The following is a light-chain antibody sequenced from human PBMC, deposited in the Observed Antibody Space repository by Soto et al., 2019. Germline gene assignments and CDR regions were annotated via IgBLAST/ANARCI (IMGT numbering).Light chain of an antibody. CDR1: QGIGDT. Sequence: EILLTQSPATLPVSPGETATLSCRASQGIGDTLAWYQQKPGQTPRLLIYGASTRATGIPARFSGSGSGTEFTLTISSLQSEDFAVYSCQEYNNWPPTFCQGTKVDI. V-gene: IGKV3-15*01. CDR2: GAS. CDR3: QEYNNWPPT. J-gene: IGKJ1*01.